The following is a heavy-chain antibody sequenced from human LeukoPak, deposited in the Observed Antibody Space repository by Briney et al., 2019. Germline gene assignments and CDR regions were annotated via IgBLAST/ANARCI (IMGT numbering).Heavy chain of an antibody. CDR2: IYYSGST. CDR1: GGSISSSSYY. J-gene: IGHJ6*03. CDR3: AKEWALYSYSSYYMDV. V-gene: IGHV4-39*07. D-gene: IGHD5-18*01. Sequence: PSETLSLTCTVSGGSISSSSYYWGWIRQPPGKGLEWIGSIYYSGSTYYNPSLKSRVTISVDTSKNQFSLKLSSVTAADTAVYYCAKEWALYSYSSYYMDVWGKGTTVTVSS.